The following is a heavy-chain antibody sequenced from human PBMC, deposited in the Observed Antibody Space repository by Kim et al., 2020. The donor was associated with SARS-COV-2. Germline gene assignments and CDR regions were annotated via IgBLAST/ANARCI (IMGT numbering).Heavy chain of an antibody. D-gene: IGHD2-2*01. J-gene: IGHJ4*02. Sequence: LKSRVTTSVDTSKNQFSLKLSSVTAADTAVYYCARVISSTSCYWCPFDYWGQGTLVTVSS. CDR3: ARVISSTSCYWCPFDY. V-gene: IGHV4-30-2*04.